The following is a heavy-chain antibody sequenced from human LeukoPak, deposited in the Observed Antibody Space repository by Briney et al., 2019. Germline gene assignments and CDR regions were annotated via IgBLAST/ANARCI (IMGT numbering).Heavy chain of an antibody. D-gene: IGHD1-26*01. V-gene: IGHV3-7*01. Sequence: GGSLRLSCAASGFTLSAYWMSWVRQAPGKGLEWVANIKQDGSEKHYVDSVKGRFTISRDNAKNSLYLRMNSLRAEDTAVYYCAKRPYSGSSLQFAYYYMDVWGKGTTVTVSS. CDR2: IKQDGSEK. CDR1: GFTLSAYW. CDR3: AKRPYSGSSLQFAYYYMDV. J-gene: IGHJ6*03.